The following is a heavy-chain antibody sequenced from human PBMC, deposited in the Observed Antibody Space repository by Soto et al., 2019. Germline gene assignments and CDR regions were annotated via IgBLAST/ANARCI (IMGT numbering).Heavy chain of an antibody. CDR2: IWYDGSNK. CDR1: GFTFSSYG. J-gene: IGHJ4*02. CDR3: ARDRDGYNYEFDY. V-gene: IGHV3-33*01. Sequence: GGSLRLSCAASGFTFSSYGMHWVRQAPGKGLEWVAVIWYDGSNKYYADSVKGRFTISRDNSKNTLYLQMNSLRAEDTAVYYCARDRDGYNYEFDYWGQGTLVTVSS. D-gene: IGHD5-12*01.